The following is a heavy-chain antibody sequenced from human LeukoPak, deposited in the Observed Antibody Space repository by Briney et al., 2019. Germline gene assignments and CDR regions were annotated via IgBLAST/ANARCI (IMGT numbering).Heavy chain of an antibody. Sequence: PSETLSLTCTVSGGSISNYYGGWIRQPPGKGLELIGYIYYSGTTNYNPSLKSRVTMSVDTSKNQFSLKLNSVTAADTAVYYCARGGWSHDSWGQGTLVTVSS. J-gene: IGHJ5*02. D-gene: IGHD6-19*01. CDR2: IYYSGTT. CDR3: ARGGWSHDS. CDR1: GGSISNYY. V-gene: IGHV4-59*01.